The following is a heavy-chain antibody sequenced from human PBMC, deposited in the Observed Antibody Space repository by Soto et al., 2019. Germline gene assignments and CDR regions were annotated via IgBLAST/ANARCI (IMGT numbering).Heavy chain of an antibody. CDR2: VSYRSTYI. CDR1: GFTFSNYS. CDR3: ARGEMAQEFDY. D-gene: IGHD1-26*01. Sequence: GSLRLSCAASGFTFSNYSMNWVRQAPGKGLEWVSSVSYRSTYIYYADSVKGRFTISRDNAKNSLYLQMNSLRAEDTAVYYCARGEMAQEFDYWGQGTLVTVSS. J-gene: IGHJ4*02. V-gene: IGHV3-21*01.